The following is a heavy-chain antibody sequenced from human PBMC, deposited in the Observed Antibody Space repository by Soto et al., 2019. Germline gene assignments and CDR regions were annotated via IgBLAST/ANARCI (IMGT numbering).Heavy chain of an antibody. CDR2: INAGNGNT. CDR3: ARDGIRFLEWLSTNYFDY. Sequence: ASVKVSCKASGYTFTSYAMHWVRQAPGQRLEWMGWINAGNGNTKYSQKFQGRVTITRDTSASTAYMELSSLRSEDTAVYYCARDGIRFLEWLSTNYFDYWGQGTLVTVSS. D-gene: IGHD3-3*01. V-gene: IGHV1-3*01. CDR1: GYTFTSYA. J-gene: IGHJ4*02.